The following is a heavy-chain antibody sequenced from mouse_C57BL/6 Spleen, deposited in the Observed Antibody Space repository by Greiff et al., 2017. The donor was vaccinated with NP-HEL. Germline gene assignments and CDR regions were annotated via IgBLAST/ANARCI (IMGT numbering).Heavy chain of an antibody. V-gene: IGHV3-6*01. J-gene: IGHJ2*01. CDR3: AREHYFGDYFDY. D-gene: IGHD1-2*01. Sequence: ESGPGLVKPSQSLSLTCSVTGYSITSGYYWNWIRQFPGNKLEWMGYISYDGSNNYNPSLKNRISITRDTSKNQFFLKLNSVTTEDTATYYCAREHYFGDYFDYWGQGTTLTVSS. CDR1: GYSITSGYY. CDR2: ISYDGSN.